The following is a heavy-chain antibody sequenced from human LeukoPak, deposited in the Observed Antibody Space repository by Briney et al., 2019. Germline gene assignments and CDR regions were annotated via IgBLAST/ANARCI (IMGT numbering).Heavy chain of an antibody. CDR2: IYHSGST. CDR1: GYSISSGYY. CDR3: ARELKVGNTGYYFDY. Sequence: KPSETLSLTCAVSGYSISSGYYWGWIRQPPGKGLEWIGSIYHSGSTYYNPSLKSRVTISVDTSKNQFSLNLNSVTAADTAVYYCARELKVGNTGYYFDYWGQGTLVTVSS. J-gene: IGHJ4*02. V-gene: IGHV4-38-2*01. D-gene: IGHD1-7*01.